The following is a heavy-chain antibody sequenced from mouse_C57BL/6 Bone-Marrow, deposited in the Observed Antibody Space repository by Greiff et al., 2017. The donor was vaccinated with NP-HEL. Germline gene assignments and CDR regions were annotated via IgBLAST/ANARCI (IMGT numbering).Heavy chain of an antibody. CDR3: ARSGDYDWFAY. CDR2: INPYNGGT. CDR1: GYTFTDYY. D-gene: IGHD2-4*01. J-gene: IGHJ3*01. V-gene: IGHV1-19*01. Sequence: VQLKQSGPVLVKPGASVKMSCKASGYTFTDYYMNWVKQSHGKSLEWIGVINPYNGGTSYNQKFKGKATLTVDKSSSTAYMELNSLTSEDSAVYYCARSGDYDWFAYWGQGTLVTVSA.